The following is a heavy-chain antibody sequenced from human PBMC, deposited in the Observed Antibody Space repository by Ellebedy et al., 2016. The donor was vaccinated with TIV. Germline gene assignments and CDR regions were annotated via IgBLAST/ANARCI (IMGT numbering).Heavy chain of an antibody. J-gene: IGHJ4*02. CDR1: GFTFSSYW. Sequence: GESLKISCAASGFTFSSYWMHWVRQAPGKGLVWVSRINSDGSSTSYADSVKGRFTISRDNANNTLYLQMNSRRAEDTAVYYCARRAVDYYDFWSGYYIDYWGQGTLVTVSS. CDR2: INSDGSST. CDR3: ARRAVDYYDFWSGYYIDY. D-gene: IGHD3-3*01. V-gene: IGHV3-74*01.